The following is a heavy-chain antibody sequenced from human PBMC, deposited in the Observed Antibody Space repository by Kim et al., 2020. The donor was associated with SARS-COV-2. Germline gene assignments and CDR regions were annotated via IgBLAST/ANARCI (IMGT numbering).Heavy chain of an antibody. CDR1: GGSFSGYY. D-gene: IGHD6-13*01. Sequence: SETLSLTCAVYGGSFSGYYWSWIRQPPGKGLEWIGEINHSGSTNYNPSLKSRVTISVDTSKNQFSLKLSSVTAAATAVYYCARGGASSSQGPLFDYWGQGTLVTVSS. V-gene: IGHV4-34*01. CDR3: ARGGASSSQGPLFDY. CDR2: INHSGST. J-gene: IGHJ4*02.